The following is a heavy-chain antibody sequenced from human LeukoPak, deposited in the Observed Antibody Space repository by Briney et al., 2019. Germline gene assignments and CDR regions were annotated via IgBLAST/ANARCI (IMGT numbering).Heavy chain of an antibody. D-gene: IGHD1-26*01. J-gene: IGHJ4*02. V-gene: IGHV3-33*01. CDR2: IWPDGSNE. CDR3: ARASGSYDY. Sequence: PGGSLRLSCAASGFTFNIYGMHWVRQAPGKGLGWVAVIWPDGSNEYYADSVKGRFTVSRDDSKNTLYLQMNSLRAEDTAVYYCARASGSYDYWGQGTLVTVSS. CDR1: GFTFNIYG.